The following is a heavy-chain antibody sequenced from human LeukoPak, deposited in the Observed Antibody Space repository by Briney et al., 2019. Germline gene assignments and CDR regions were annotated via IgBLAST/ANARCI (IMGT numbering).Heavy chain of an antibody. CDR1: GYTFTSHG. Sequence: ASVKVSCKASGYTFTSHGISWVRQAPGQGLEWMGWISPYNGDTNYAQKFQGRVTMTTDTSTRITYMELRSLRSDDTAIYYCARGRRPGKYFYASGSFDYWGQGTLVTVSS. CDR2: ISPYNGDT. D-gene: IGHD3-10*01. V-gene: IGHV1-18*04. J-gene: IGHJ4*02. CDR3: ARGRRPGKYFYASGSFDY.